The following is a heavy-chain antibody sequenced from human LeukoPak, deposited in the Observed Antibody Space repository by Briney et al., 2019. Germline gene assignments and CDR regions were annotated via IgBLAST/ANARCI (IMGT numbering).Heavy chain of an antibody. CDR3: AEVNNYDDY. J-gene: IGHJ4*02. CDR2: ISPDGNKE. Sequence: RSLRLSCAASGFTFNIFGIHWVRQAPGKGLEWVAAISPDGNKEYYTESVKGRFTVSRDNSKNMIYLQMNSLRGEDSAVYYCAEVNNYDDYWGQGTLVTVSS. V-gene: IGHV3-30*18. CDR1: GFTFNIFG. D-gene: IGHD1/OR15-1a*01.